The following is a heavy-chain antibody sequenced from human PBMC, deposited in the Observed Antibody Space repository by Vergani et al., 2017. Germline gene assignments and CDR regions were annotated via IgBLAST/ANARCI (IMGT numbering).Heavy chain of an antibody. D-gene: IGHD3-22*01. CDR2: IYYSWST. J-gene: IGHJ4*02. CDR3: ARGTGQFKDYYDSSGYSDY. CDR1: GGSISSYY. V-gene: IGHV4-59*01. Sequence: QVQLQESGPGLVKPSETLSLTCTVSGGSISSYYWSWIRQPPGKGLELIGYIYYSWSTNYNPSLKSRVTISVDTSKNQFSLKLSSVTAADTAVYYCARGTGQFKDYYDSSGYSDYWGQGTLVTVSS.